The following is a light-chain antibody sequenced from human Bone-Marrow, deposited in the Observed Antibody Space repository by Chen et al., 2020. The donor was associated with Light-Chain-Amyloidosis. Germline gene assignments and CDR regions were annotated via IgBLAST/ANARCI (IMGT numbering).Light chain of an antibody. CDR3: QQYYSTPIT. CDR1: QSVLYSSNNNNY. Sequence: DIVMTQSPDSLAVSLGERATINCKSSQSVLYSSNNNNYLAWYQHKPGQPPKLLIYWASTRQFGVPDRFGGSGSGTDFTLTISSLQAEDVAVYYCQQYYSTPITFGQGTRLEIK. V-gene: IGKV4-1*01. J-gene: IGKJ5*01. CDR2: WAS.